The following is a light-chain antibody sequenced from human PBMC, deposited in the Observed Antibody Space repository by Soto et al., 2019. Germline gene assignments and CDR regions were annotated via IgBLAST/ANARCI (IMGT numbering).Light chain of an antibody. J-gene: IGLJ1*01. CDR3: SAHAGSNNYV. Sequence: QSALTQPPSASGSPGQSVTISCTGTSSDVGAYNYVSWYHQHPGKAPKLMIYEVSMRPSGVPDCFSGSKSGNAASLTVCGLQAEDEADYYCSAHAGSNNYVFGTGTKVTV. CDR1: SSDVGAYNY. CDR2: EVS. V-gene: IGLV2-8*01.